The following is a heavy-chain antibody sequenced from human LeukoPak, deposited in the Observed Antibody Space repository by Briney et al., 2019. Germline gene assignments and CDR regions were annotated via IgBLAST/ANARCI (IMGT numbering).Heavy chain of an antibody. CDR1: GYTFTGYY. V-gene: IGHV1-2*02. CDR2: INPNSGGT. CDR3: ARFPTGIAVAGTEGSKYYFDY. Sequence: GASVKVSCKASGYTFTGYYMHWVRQAPGQGLEWMGWINPNSGGTNYAQKFQGRVTMTRDTSISTAYMELSRLRSDDTAVYYCARFPTGIAVAGTEGSKYYFDYWGQGTLVTVSS. J-gene: IGHJ4*02. D-gene: IGHD6-19*01.